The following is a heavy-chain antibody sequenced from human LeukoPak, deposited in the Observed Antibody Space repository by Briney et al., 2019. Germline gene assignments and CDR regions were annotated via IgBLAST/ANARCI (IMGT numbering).Heavy chain of an antibody. CDR1: GYTFTGYY. D-gene: IGHD3-3*01. CDR2: FDPEDGET. J-gene: IGHJ5*02. Sequence: VASVKVSCKASGYTFTGYYMHWVRQAPGKGLEWMGGFDPEDGETIYAQKFQGRVTMTEDTSTDTAYMELSSLRSEDTAVYYCASLTGGDDFWSGYWFDPWGQGTLVTVSS. V-gene: IGHV1-24*01. CDR3: ASLTGGDDFWSGYWFDP.